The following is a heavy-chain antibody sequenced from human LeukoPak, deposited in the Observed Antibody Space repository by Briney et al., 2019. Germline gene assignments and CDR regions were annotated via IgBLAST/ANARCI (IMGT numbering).Heavy chain of an antibody. V-gene: IGHV3-49*03. CDR3: TRLLRYFDWSFFDY. D-gene: IGHD3-9*01. CDR1: GFTFGDYA. Sequence: PGGSLRLSCTASGFTFGDYAMSWFRQAPGKGLEWVGFIRSKAYGGTTEYAASVKGRFIISRDDSKSIAYLQMNSLKTEDTAVYYCTRLLRYFDWSFFDYWGQGTLVTVSS. J-gene: IGHJ4*02. CDR2: IRSKAYGGTT.